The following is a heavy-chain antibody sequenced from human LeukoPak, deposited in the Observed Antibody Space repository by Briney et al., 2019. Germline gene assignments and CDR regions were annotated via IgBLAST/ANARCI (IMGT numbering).Heavy chain of an antibody. CDR2: ISGSGGST. CDR3: AREPGYYFDY. V-gene: IGHV3-23*01. D-gene: IGHD3-22*01. Sequence: GGSLRLSCAASGFTVSSNYMSWVRQAPGKGLEWVSAISGSGGSTYYADSVKGRFTISRDNSKNTLYLQMNSLRAEDTAVYYCAREPGYYFDYWGQGTLVTVSS. J-gene: IGHJ4*02. CDR1: GFTVSSNY.